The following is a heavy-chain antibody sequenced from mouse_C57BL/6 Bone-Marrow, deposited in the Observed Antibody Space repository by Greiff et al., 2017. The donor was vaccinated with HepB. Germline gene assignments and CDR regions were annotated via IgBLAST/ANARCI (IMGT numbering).Heavy chain of an antibody. Sequence: EVKLQESGPGLVKPSQSLSLTCSVTGYSITSGYYWNWIRQFPGNKLEWMGYISYDGSNNYNPSLKNRISITRDTCKNQFFLKLNSVTTEDTATYYCARDDYDGGLYWYFDVWGTGTTVTVSS. CDR1: GYSITSGYY. CDR2: ISYDGSN. J-gene: IGHJ1*03. CDR3: ARDDYDGGLYWYFDV. V-gene: IGHV3-6*01. D-gene: IGHD2-4*01.